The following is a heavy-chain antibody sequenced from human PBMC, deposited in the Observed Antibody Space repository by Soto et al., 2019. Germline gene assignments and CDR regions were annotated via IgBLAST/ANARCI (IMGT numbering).Heavy chain of an antibody. D-gene: IGHD1-7*01. CDR2: IWYDGRNR. CDR3: AAATTWNFHFHY. V-gene: IGHV3-33*01. Sequence: QVQLVESGGGVVRPGTSLSFSCEASGFTISTNGMPWVRQAPGKGLGWVANIWYDGRNRFYADSVKGRFTISKDNSKNTLYLQMSSLRAEDTDVYYCAAATTWNFHFHYWGQGTQVTVSS. CDR1: GFTISTNG. J-gene: IGHJ4*02.